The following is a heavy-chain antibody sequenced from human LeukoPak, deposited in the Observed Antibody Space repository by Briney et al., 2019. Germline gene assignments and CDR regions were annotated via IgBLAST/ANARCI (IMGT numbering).Heavy chain of an antibody. Sequence: PSETLSLTCTVSGGSISSYYWSWIRQPPGKGLEWIGYIYYSGSTNYNPSLKSRVTISVDTSKNQFSLKLSSVTAADTAVYYCARGSKYYYDSSGYYWLDYWGQGTLVTVSS. CDR3: ARGSKYYYDSSGYYWLDY. D-gene: IGHD3-22*01. CDR1: GGSISSYY. V-gene: IGHV4-59*01. CDR2: IYYSGST. J-gene: IGHJ4*02.